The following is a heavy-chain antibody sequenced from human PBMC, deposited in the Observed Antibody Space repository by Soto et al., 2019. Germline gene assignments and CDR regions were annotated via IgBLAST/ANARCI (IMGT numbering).Heavy chain of an antibody. V-gene: IGHV4-31*03. Sequence: QVQLQESGPGLVKPSQTLSLRCTVSGGSISSAAYYWRWIRQHPGKGLEWIGYISHSGSTYYTPSLKSRVIISADTSKNQFSLNLTSVTAADTAVYYCAREYTYGSNFFDCWGQGALVTVSS. CDR3: AREYTYGSNFFDC. CDR1: GGSISSAAYY. J-gene: IGHJ4*02. D-gene: IGHD5-18*01. CDR2: ISHSGST.